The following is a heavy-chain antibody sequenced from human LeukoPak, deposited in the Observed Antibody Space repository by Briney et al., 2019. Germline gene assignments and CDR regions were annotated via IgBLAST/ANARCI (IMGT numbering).Heavy chain of an antibody. CDR2: INHSGST. D-gene: IGHD6-6*01. Sequence: GSLRLSCAASGFTVSSNYMSWIRQPPGKGLEWIGEINHSGSTNYNPSLKSRVTISVDTSKNQFSLKLSSVTAADTAVYYCARIGQLASYYYYGMDVWGQGTTVTVSS. CDR1: GFTVSSNY. J-gene: IGHJ6*02. CDR3: ARIGQLASYYYYGMDV. V-gene: IGHV4-34*01.